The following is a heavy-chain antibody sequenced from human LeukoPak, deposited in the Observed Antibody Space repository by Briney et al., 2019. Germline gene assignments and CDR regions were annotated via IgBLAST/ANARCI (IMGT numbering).Heavy chain of an antibody. CDR2: TYYRSKWYN. J-gene: IGHJ4*02. D-gene: IGHD1-26*01. CDR1: GDSVSSNTAA. Sequence: SQTLSLTCAISGDSVSSNTAAWNWIRQSPSRGLEWLGRTYYRSKWYNDYGVSVKSRITINPDTSKNQFSLKLSSVTAADTAVYYCARSRIVGANMDYWGQGTLVTVSS. V-gene: IGHV6-1*01. CDR3: ARSRIVGANMDY.